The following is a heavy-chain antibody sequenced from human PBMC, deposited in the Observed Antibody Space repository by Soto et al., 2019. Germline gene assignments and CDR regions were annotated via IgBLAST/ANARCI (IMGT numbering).Heavy chain of an antibody. J-gene: IGHJ6*02. V-gene: IGHV1-8*01. D-gene: IGHD3-10*01. CDR1: GYTFTSYD. CDR2: MNPNSGNT. Sequence: QVQLVQSGAEVKKPGASVKVSCKASGYTFTSYDINWVRQATGQGLEWMGWMNPNSGNTGYAQKFQGRVTMTRNTSISTAYMVLSSLRSEDTAVYYCASDSGYYYGMDVWGQGTTVTVSS. CDR3: ASDSGYYYGMDV.